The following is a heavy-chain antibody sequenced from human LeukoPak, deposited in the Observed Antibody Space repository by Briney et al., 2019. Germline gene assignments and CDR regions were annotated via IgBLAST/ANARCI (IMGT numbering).Heavy chain of an antibody. CDR2: MSSSDDGR. Sequence: PGGSLRLSCAASGFTLSGYSMNWVRQAPGKGLEWVSAMSSSDDGRYYAASVRGRFTISRDTSRSTLYLQMNNLRAEDAAVYYCAKAPVTSCRGAFCYPFDYWGQGTLVTVSS. D-gene: IGHD2-15*01. CDR1: GFTLSGYS. CDR3: AKAPVTSCRGAFCYPFDY. V-gene: IGHV3-23*01. J-gene: IGHJ4*02.